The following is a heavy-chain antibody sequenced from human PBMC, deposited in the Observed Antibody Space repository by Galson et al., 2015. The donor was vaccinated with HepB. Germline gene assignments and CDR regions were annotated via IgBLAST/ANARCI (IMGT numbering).Heavy chain of an antibody. Sequence: SVKVSCKASGYTFTGYYMHWVRQAPGQGLEWMGWINPNSGGTNYAQEFQGWVTMTRDTSISTAYMDLSSLRSEDTAVYYCARDLGPYYDILTGHLASDYYYYGMDVWGQGTTVTVSS. CDR2: INPNSGGT. J-gene: IGHJ6*02. CDR3: ARDLGPYYDILTGHLASDYYYYGMDV. CDR1: GYTFTGYY. D-gene: IGHD3-9*01. V-gene: IGHV1-2*04.